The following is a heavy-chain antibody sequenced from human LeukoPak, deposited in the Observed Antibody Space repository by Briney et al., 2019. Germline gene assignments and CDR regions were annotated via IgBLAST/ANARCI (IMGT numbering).Heavy chain of an antibody. V-gene: IGHV3-23*01. J-gene: IGHJ4*02. D-gene: IGHD2-2*03. CDR1: GFTFSSYA. CDR2: ISGSGGST. Sequence: GGSLRLSCAASGFTFSSYAMSWVRQAPGKGLEWVSAISGSGGSTYYADSVKGRFTISRDNSKNTLYLQMNSLRAEDTAVYYCAKDASGGYCSSTNCYGDYWGQGTLVTVSS. CDR3: AKDASGGYCSSTNCYGDY.